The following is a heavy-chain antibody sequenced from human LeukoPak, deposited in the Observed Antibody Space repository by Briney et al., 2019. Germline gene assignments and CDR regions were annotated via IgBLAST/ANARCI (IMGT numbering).Heavy chain of an antibody. CDR3: ARGRYEGATTGDY. V-gene: IGHV1-2*02. CDR2: INPNSGGT. CDR1: GYTFTGYY. D-gene: IGHD1-26*01. J-gene: IGHJ4*02. Sequence: ASVEVSCKASGYTFTGYYMHWVRQAPGQGLEWMGWINPNSGGTNYAQKFQGRVTMTRDTSISTAYMELSRLRSDDTAVYYCARGRYEGATTGDYWGQGTLVTVSS.